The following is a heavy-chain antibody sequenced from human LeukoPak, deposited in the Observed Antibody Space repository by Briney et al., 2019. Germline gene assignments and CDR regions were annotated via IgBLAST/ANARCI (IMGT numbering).Heavy chain of an antibody. CDR2: ISSSGSTI. J-gene: IGHJ4*02. CDR1: GFTFSDYY. V-gene: IGHV3-11*01. CDR3: ARAPTVLVGYCSSSSCQADY. Sequence: GGSLRLSCAASGFTFSDYYMSWIRQAPGKGLEWVSYISSSGSTICYADSVKGRFTISRDNAKNSLYLQMNSLRAEDTAVYYCARAPTVLVGYCSSSSCQADYWGQGTLVTVSS. D-gene: IGHD2-2*01.